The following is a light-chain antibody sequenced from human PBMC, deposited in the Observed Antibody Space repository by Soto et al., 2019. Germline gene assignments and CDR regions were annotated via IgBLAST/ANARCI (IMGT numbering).Light chain of an antibody. V-gene: IGKV1-39*01. J-gene: IGKJ1*01. CDR1: QSISSY. CDR2: AAS. Sequence: DIQMTQSPSSLSASVGDRVTITCRASQSISSYLHWYQQKPGKAPKLLIYAASSLQSGVPSRFSGSGSETDFTLTISRLQPEDFATYYCQQSFSTPRTFGQGTKVEIK. CDR3: QQSFSTPRT.